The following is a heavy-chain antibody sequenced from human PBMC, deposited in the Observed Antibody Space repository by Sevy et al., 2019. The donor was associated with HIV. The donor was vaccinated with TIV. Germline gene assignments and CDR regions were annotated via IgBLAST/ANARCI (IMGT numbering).Heavy chain of an antibody. J-gene: IGHJ4*02. CDR2: ISGSQYMI. CDR1: GFTFSDYY. D-gene: IGHD1-26*01. Sequence: GGSLGLSCAASGFTFSDYYMSWIRQAPGKGLEWISYISGSQYMIYYADSVKGRFTISRDDAKNSLYLQMNSLRPEDSAVYFCARDLGTSYFDFWGQGTLVTVSS. V-gene: IGHV3-11*01. CDR3: ARDLGTSYFDF.